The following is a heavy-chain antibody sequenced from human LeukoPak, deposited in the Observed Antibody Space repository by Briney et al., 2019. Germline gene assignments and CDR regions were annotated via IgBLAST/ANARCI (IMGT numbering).Heavy chain of an antibody. D-gene: IGHD6-13*01. CDR2: ISGSGGST. Sequence: SGGSLRLSCAAAGFTFSSYAMSWVRQAPGKGLEWVSAISGSGGSTYYADSVKGRFTISRDNSKNTLYLQMNSLRAEDTAVYYCAKRPPGYSSSWPFGYWGQGTLVTVSS. V-gene: IGHV3-23*01. CDR3: AKRPPGYSSSWPFGY. CDR1: GFTFSSYA. J-gene: IGHJ4*02.